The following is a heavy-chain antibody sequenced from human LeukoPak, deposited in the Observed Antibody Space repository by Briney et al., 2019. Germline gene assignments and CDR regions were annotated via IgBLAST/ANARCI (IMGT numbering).Heavy chain of an antibody. D-gene: IGHD2-2*01. Sequence: GGSLRLSCAASGFTFSSYAMHWVRQAPGKGLEWVAVISYDGSNKYYADSVKGRFTISRDNSTNTLYLQINSLRAEDTAVYYCARGECSSTSCYHGYWGRGTLVTVCS. J-gene: IGHJ4*02. CDR1: GFTFSSYA. V-gene: IGHV3-30*01. CDR3: ARGECSSTSCYHGY. CDR2: ISYDGSNK.